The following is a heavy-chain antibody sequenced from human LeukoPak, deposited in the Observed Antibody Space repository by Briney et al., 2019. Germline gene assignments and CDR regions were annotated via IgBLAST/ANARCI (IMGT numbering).Heavy chain of an antibody. CDR3: ARTGSRDDSSGHLGAFDI. CDR1: GYTFSDHG. CDR2: ISAYNGHR. V-gene: IGHV1-18*01. Sequence: ASVKVSCKASGYTFSDHGVSWVRQAPGQGLEGMAWISAYNGHRKYAQNLQGRVSMTTDTSTNTAYMELRSLKSDDTAVYYCARTGSRDDSSGHLGAFDIWGQGTMVTVSS. D-gene: IGHD3-22*01. J-gene: IGHJ3*02.